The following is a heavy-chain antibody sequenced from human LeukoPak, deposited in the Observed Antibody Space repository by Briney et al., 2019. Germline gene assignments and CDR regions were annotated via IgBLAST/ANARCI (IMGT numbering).Heavy chain of an antibody. CDR2: ISGSGGST. J-gene: IGHJ4*02. CDR1: GFTFSSYA. Sequence: GGSLRLSCAASGFTFSSYAMSWVRQAPGKGLEWVSGISGSGGSTYYADTVKGRFTISRDNPKNTLYLQMNSLRGEDTAVYYCARDSSESSGYQFDYWGQGTLVTVSS. D-gene: IGHD3-22*01. CDR3: ARDSSESSGYQFDY. V-gene: IGHV3-23*01.